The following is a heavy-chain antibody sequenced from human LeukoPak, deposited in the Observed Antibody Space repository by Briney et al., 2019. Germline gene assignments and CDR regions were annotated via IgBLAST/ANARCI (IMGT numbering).Heavy chain of an antibody. CDR3: AKAPATGEGYYFYYMDV. CDR1: GFTFSSYA. J-gene: IGHJ6*03. D-gene: IGHD7-27*01. Sequence: GGSLRLSCAASGFASGFTFSSYAMGWVRQAPGEGLEWVASINGRAATTYYADSVKGRFTISRDNSKNTLYLQMNSLGADDTAVYYCAKAPATGEGYYFYYMDVWGKGTTVTVSS. CDR2: INGRAATT. V-gene: IGHV3-23*01.